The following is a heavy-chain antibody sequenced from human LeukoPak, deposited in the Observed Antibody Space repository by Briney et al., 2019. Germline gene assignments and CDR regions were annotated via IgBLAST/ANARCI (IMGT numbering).Heavy chain of an antibody. CDR3: VITQYITSFDY. Sequence: GESLKISCKGSGFSFTSYWIGWVRQMPGKGLEWMAIIYPVDSATRYSPSFQGQVTISVDKSISTAYLQWSGLKASDTAIYYCVITQYITSFDYWGQGTLDTVSS. CDR2: IYPVDSAT. V-gene: IGHV5-51*01. CDR1: GFSFTSYW. D-gene: IGHD6-13*01. J-gene: IGHJ4*02.